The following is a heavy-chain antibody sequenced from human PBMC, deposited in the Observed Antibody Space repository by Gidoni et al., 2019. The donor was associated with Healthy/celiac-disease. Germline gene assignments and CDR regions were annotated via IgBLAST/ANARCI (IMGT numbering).Heavy chain of an antibody. CDR2: IYYSGST. CDR1: VGSISSGGYY. V-gene: IGHV4-31*03. D-gene: IGHD4-17*01. CDR3: ARLDYGDFVTDY. J-gene: IGHJ4*02. Sequence: QVQLQESGPGLVKPSQTLSPTCTVSVGSISSGGYYWSWIRQHPGKGLEWIGYIYYSGSTYYNPSLKSRVTISVDTSKNQFSLKLSSVTAADMAVYYCARLDYGDFVTDYWGQGTLVTVSS.